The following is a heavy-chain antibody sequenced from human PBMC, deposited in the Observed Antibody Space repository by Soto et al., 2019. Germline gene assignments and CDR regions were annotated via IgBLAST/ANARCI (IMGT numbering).Heavy chain of an antibody. CDR2: IIPIFGTA. CDR3: ARPIVGATYYYYYYGMDV. V-gene: IGHV1-69*13. J-gene: IGHJ6*02. Sequence: SVKVSCKASGGTFSSYAISWVRQAPGQGLEWMGGIIPIFGTANYAQKFQGRVTITADESTSTAYMELSSLRSEDTAVYYCARPIVGATYYYYYYGMDVWGQGTTVT. D-gene: IGHD1-26*01. CDR1: GGTFSSYA.